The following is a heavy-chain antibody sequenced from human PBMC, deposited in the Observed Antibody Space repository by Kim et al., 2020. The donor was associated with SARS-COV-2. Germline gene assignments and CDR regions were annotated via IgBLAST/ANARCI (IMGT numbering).Heavy chain of an antibody. CDR3: AREHGGSSWSDAFDI. V-gene: IGHV1-2*06. D-gene: IGHD6-13*01. CDR2: INPNSGGT. J-gene: IGHJ3*02. CDR1: GYTFTGYY. Sequence: ASVKVSCKASGYTFTGYYMHWVRQAPGQGLEWMGRINPNSGGTNYAQKFQGRVTMTRDTSISTAYMELSRLRSDDTAVYYCAREHGGSSWSDAFDIWGQGTMVTVSS.